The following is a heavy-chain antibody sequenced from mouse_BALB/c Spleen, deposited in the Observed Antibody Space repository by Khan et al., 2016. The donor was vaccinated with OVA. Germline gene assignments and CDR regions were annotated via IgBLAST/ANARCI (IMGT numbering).Heavy chain of an antibody. V-gene: IGHV1S135*01. D-gene: IGHD2-13*01. CDR1: GYSFTDYY. CDR3: TRVGTTGWFAY. J-gene: IGHJ3*01. CDR2: IDPFNGST. Sequence: VQLQQSGPELMKPGASVKISCKASGYSFTDYYIHWVKQSHGQSLEWIGYIDPFNGSTNFNQKFKGTATLTVDKSSSTAYMHLNSLTSEDSAVYYGTRVGTTGWFAYWGQGTLVTVSA.